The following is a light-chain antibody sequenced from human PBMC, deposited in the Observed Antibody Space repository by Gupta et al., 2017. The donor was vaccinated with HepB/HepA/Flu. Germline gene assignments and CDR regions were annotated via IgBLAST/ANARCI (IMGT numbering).Light chain of an antibody. V-gene: IGLV1-44*01. CDR3: AAWDTSRNAVV. CDR2: YND. CDR1: SSNVGSNN. Sequence: HSVLTQSTSISGTPGQRVPISCSGSSSNVGSNNVNWYQQRPGTAPKLLIYYNDERPSGVPDRISGSKSGTSASLAISGLQAEDEADYYCAAWDTSRNAVVFGGGTKLTVL. J-gene: IGLJ2*01.